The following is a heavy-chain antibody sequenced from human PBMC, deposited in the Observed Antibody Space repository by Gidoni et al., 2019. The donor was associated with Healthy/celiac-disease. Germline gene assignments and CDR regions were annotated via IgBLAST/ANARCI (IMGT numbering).Heavy chain of an antibody. J-gene: IGHJ4*02. CDR2: ISGSGGST. CDR1: GFPFSSYA. CDR3: AKDRSGWTSGYYRYYFDY. V-gene: IGHV3-23*01. D-gene: IGHD3-22*01. Sequence: EVQLLESGGGLVQPGGSLRLSCAASGFPFSSYAMSWVRQAPGKGLEWVSGISGSGGSTYYADSVKGRFTISRDNSKNTLYLQMNSLRAEDTAVYYCAKDRSGWTSGYYRYYFDYWGQGTLVTVSS.